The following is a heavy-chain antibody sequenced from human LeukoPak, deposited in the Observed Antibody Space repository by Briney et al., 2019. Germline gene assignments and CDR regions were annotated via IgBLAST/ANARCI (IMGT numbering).Heavy chain of an antibody. D-gene: IGHD4-11*01. Sequence: GGSLRLSCAASGFTFISYGMQWVRQAPGKGLEWVAFIRYDGSNKYYADSVKGRFTISRDNSKNTLYLQMNSLRAEDTAVYYCARVAPLFNDYSNPHWGQGTLVTVSS. CDR3: ARVAPLFNDYSNPH. CDR2: IRYDGSNK. J-gene: IGHJ4*02. CDR1: GFTFISYG. V-gene: IGHV3-30*02.